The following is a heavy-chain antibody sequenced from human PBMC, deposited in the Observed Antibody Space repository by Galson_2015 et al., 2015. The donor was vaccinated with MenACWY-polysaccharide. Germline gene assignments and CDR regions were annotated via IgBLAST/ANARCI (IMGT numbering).Heavy chain of an antibody. CDR3: ARGGRAVSNRNWFDP. D-gene: IGHD3-16*01. J-gene: IGHJ5*02. Sequence: TLSLTCTVSGDSITSGGYFWSWIGQHPGEGLEWIASISYDGGTYYNPSLKSRVTISVDTPKNQFSLKLNSVTAAETAVYYCARGGRAVSNRNWFDPWGQGTLVTVSS. V-gene: IGHV4-31*03. CDR2: ISYDGGT. CDR1: GDSITSGGYF.